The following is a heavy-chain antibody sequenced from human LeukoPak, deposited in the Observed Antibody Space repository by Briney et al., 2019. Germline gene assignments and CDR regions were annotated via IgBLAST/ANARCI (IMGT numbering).Heavy chain of an antibody. J-gene: IGHJ4*02. CDR1: GGTFSSYA. Sequence: VKVSFKASGGTFSSYAISWVRQAPGQGLEWMGGIIPIFGTANYAQKFQGRVTITTDESTSTAYMELSSLRSEDTAVYYCARDLDYYDSSGYHYYWGQGTLVTVSS. CDR2: IIPIFGTA. D-gene: IGHD3-22*01. CDR3: ARDLDYYDSSGYHYY. V-gene: IGHV1-69*05.